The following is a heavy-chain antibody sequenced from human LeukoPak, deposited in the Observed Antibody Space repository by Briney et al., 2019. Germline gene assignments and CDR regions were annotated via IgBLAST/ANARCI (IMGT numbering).Heavy chain of an antibody. V-gene: IGHV4-59*01. CDR2: IYYSGST. J-gene: IGHJ4*01. CDR3: ARGGMTTQPFDY. D-gene: IGHD4-17*01. CDR1: GGSISSYY. Sequence: SETLSLTCTVSGGSISSYYWSWIRQPPGKGLEWIGYIYYSGSTNYNPSLKSRVIISVDTSKNQFSLKLSSVTAADTAVYYCARGGMTTQPFDYWGHGTLVTVSS.